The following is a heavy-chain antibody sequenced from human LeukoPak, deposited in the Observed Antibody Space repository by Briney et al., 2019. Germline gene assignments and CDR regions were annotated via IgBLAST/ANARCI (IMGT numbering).Heavy chain of an antibody. V-gene: IGHV3-11*04. D-gene: IGHD5-24*01. CDR2: ISSSGSTI. Sequence: GGSLRLSCAASGFTFSDYYMSWIRQAPGKGLEWVSYISSSGSTIYYADSVKGQFTISRDNAKNSLYLQMNSLRAEDTAVYYCARDRGGYKPYYMDVWGKGTTVTVSS. CDR3: ARDRGGYKPYYMDV. J-gene: IGHJ6*03. CDR1: GFTFSDYY.